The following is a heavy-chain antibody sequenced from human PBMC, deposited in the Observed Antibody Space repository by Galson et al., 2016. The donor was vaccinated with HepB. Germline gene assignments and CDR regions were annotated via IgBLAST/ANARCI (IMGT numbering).Heavy chain of an antibody. CDR1: GFTFSSYG. CDR3: AKESPPGRGWYTAEF. Sequence: SLRLSCAASGFTFSSYGMSWVRQAPGKGLEWVSASSGRDDRTYYADSVKGRFTISRDNSKNTLYLQMNNLRAEDTAVYYCAKESPPGRGWYTAEFWGQGTLVTVSS. CDR2: SSGRDDRT. V-gene: IGHV3-23*01. J-gene: IGHJ4*02. D-gene: IGHD6-19*01.